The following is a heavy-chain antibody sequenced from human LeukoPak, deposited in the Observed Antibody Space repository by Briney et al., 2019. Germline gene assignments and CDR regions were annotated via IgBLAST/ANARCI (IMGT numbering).Heavy chain of an antibody. D-gene: IGHD3-16*01. J-gene: IGHJ4*02. CDR2: ISSSSSTI. CDR1: GFTFSSYS. V-gene: IGHV3-48*04. CDR3: ARDLGFYYFDY. Sequence: GGSLRFSCAASGFTFSSYSMNWVRQALGKGLEWVSYISSSSSTIYYADSVKGRFTISRDNAKNSLYLQMNSLRAEDTAVYYCARDLGFYYFDYWGQGTLVTVSS.